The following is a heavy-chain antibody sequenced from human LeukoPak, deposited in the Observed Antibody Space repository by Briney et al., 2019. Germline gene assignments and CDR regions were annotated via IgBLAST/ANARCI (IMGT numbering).Heavy chain of an antibody. CDR3: VRGASVFDY. V-gene: IGHV4-61*02. CDR1: GASIIGGSFF. CDR2: VHPTGST. Sequence: SETLSLTCTVSGASIIGGSFFWSWLRQPAGRAPEWIGRVHPTGSTNYNPSLSNRVIVSLDTSNNQFPLRLMSVTAADSAVYYCVRGASVFDYWGQGAPVTVSS. J-gene: IGHJ4*02.